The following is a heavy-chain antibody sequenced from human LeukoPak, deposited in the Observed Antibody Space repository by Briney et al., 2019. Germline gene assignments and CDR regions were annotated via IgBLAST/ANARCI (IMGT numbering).Heavy chain of an antibody. CDR1: GGTFSSYT. D-gene: IGHD3-22*01. J-gene: IGHJ4*02. Sequence: ASVKVSCKASGGTFSSYTISWVRQAPGQGLEWMGWISAYNGNTNYAQKLQGRVTMTTDTSTSTAYMELRSLRSDDTAVYYCARDVHYYDSSGYYYRGPSDYWGQGTLVTVSS. V-gene: IGHV1-18*01. CDR2: ISAYNGNT. CDR3: ARDVHYYDSSGYYYRGPSDY.